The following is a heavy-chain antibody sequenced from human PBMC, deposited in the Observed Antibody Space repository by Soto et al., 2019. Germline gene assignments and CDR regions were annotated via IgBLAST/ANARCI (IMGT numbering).Heavy chain of an antibody. CDR1: GGSVSSGSYY. Sequence: QVQLQESGPGLVKPSETLSLTCTVSGGSVSSGSYYWSWIRQPPGKGLEWIGYIYYSGSTNYNPSLKSRVTIAVDTSNTQFSLKLSSVTAADTAVYYCARGGAGSSPFQHWGQGTLVTVSS. CDR2: IYYSGST. V-gene: IGHV4-61*01. CDR3: ARGGAGSSPFQH. J-gene: IGHJ1*01. D-gene: IGHD2-2*01.